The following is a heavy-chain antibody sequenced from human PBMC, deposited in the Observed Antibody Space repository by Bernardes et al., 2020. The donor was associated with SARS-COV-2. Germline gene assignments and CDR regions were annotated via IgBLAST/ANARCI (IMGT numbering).Heavy chain of an antibody. J-gene: IGHJ4*02. Sequence: SATLTLTCTVSGGSISNSYWSWIRQPAGTGLAWEWIGRLHSPGSTDYNPSLKSRVTMSVDTSKSQFSLKVTSVTAADTAMYYCARDRPATTTFDYWGQGALGTGAS. CDR1: GGSISNSY. CDR3: ARDRPATTTFDY. V-gene: IGHV4-4*07. D-gene: IGHD1-7*01. CDR2: LHSPGST.